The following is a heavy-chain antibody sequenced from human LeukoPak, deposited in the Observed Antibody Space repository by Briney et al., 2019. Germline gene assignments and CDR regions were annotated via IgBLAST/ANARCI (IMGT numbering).Heavy chain of an antibody. CDR1: GYTFTGYY. CDR2: INPNSGGT. CDR3: ARTYHGSGSYYNFIFDY. Sequence: ASVKVSCKASGYTFTGYYMHWVRQAPGQGLEWMGRINPNSGGTNYAQKFQGRVTMTRDTSISTAYMELSRLRSDDTAVYYCARTYHGSGSYYNFIFDYWGQGTLVTVSS. J-gene: IGHJ4*02. D-gene: IGHD3-10*01. V-gene: IGHV1-2*06.